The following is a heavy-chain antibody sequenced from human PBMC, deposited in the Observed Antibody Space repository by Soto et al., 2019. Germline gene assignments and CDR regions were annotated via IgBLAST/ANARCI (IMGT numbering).Heavy chain of an antibody. D-gene: IGHD2-21*02. CDR2: IIPIFGTA. CDR1: GGTFSSYA. V-gene: IGHV1-69*12. CDR3: ARGAYCGGDCYTTSHGWFDP. J-gene: IGHJ5*02. Sequence: QVQLVQSGAEVKKPGSSVKVSCKASGGTFSSYAISWVRQAPGQGLEWMGGIIPIFGTANYAQKFQGRVTIPADAAXXTXYXXLSRLRSEDTAVYYCARGAYCGGDCYTTSHGWFDPWGQGTLVTVSS.